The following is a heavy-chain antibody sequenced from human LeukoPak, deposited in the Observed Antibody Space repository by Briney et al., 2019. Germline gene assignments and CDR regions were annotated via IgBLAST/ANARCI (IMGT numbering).Heavy chain of an antibody. CDR2: INPSGGNT. J-gene: IGHJ4*02. V-gene: IGHV1-46*01. CDR1: GYTFTSYY. CDR3: ARDEPQWELLPNIDY. D-gene: IGHD1-26*01. Sequence: ASVKVSCKASGYTFTSYYIHWVRQAPGQGLEWMGIINPSGGNTNYAQKFQGRVTMTRDTSTSTVYMELSSLRSEDTAVYYCARDEPQWELLPNIDYWGQGTLVTVSS.